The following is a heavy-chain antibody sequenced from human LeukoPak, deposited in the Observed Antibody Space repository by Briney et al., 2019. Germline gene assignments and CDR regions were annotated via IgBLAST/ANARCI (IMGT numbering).Heavy chain of an antibody. D-gene: IGHD6-13*01. CDR2: IKQDGSEK. V-gene: IGHV3-7*01. CDR3: AGDSSSWYSFFRKYYFDY. CDR1: GFTFSSYW. Sequence: GGSLRLSCAASGFTFSSYWMSWVRQAPGKGLEWVANIKQDGSEKYYVDSVKGRFTISRDNAKNSLYLQMNSLRAEDTAVYYCAGDSSSWYSFFRKYYFDYWGQGTLVTVSS. J-gene: IGHJ4*02.